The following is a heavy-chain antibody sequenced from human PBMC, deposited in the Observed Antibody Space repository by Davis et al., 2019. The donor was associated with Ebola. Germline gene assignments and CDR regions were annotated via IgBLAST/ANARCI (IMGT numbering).Heavy chain of an antibody. CDR3: AKNFYDLWSGYYPHFDY. V-gene: IGHV3-23*01. CDR2: ISGSGDGT. Sequence: GESLKISCAASGLTFSSYAMSWVRQAPGKGLEWVSGISGSGDGTYYADSVKGRFTISRDNSKNTLYLQMTSLRAEDTAVYYCAKNFYDLWSGYYPHFDYWGQGTLVTVSP. D-gene: IGHD3-3*01. CDR1: GLTFSSYA. J-gene: IGHJ4*02.